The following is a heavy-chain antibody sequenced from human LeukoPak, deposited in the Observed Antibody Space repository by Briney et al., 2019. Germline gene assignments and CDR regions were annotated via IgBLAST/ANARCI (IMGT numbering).Heavy chain of an antibody. Sequence: PSETLSLTCTVSGGSIRNYYWSWIRQPPGKGLEWIGYIYYSGSTNYNPSLKSRVTISVDTSKNQFSLKLSSVTAADTAVYYCARVRSRIAAWGWFDPWGQGTLVTVSS. J-gene: IGHJ5*02. D-gene: IGHD6-13*01. CDR1: GGSIRNYY. V-gene: IGHV4-59*01. CDR3: ARVRSRIAAWGWFDP. CDR2: IYYSGST.